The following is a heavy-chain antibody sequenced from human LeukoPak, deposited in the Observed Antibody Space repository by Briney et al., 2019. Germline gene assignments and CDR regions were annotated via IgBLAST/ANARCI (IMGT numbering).Heavy chain of an antibody. CDR2: ISGSGGST. D-gene: IGHD1-7*01. CDR1: GFTFSSYA. Sequence: GGSLRLSCAASGFTFSSYAMSWVRQAPGKGLEWVSAISGSGGSTYYADSVKGRFTISRDNSKNTLYLQMNSLRAEDMAVYYCAKVLAGTSTLDYWGQGTLVTVSS. CDR3: AKVLAGTSTLDY. J-gene: IGHJ4*02. V-gene: IGHV3-23*01.